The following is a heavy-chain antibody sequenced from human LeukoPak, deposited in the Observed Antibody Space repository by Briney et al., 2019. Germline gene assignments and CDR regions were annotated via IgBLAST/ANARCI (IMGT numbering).Heavy chain of an antibody. J-gene: IGHJ4*02. D-gene: IGHD3-22*01. V-gene: IGHV3-33*01. CDR3: ARPRHYYDSSGYYYYFDY. CDR2: IWYDGSNK. Sequence: PGRSLRLSRAASGFTFSSYGMHWVRQAPGKGLEWVAVIWYDGSNKYYADSVKGRFTISRDNSKNTLYLQMNSLRAEDTAVYYCARPRHYYDSSGYYYYFDYWGQGTLVTVSS. CDR1: GFTFSSYG.